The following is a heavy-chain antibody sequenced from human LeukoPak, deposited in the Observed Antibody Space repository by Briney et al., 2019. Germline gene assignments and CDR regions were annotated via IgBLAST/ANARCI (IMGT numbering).Heavy chain of an antibody. Sequence: ASVKVSCKASGYTFSNYYVHWVRQAPGQGLEWMGVIDPSGGSTNYAQKFQGRVTMTRDTSTSTVYMEMSSLRSEDTAVYYCARDSTVTTFRGCVDPWGQGTLVTVSS. V-gene: IGHV1-46*01. J-gene: IGHJ5*02. CDR3: ARDSTVTTFRGCVDP. D-gene: IGHD4-17*01. CDR1: GYTFSNYY. CDR2: IDPSGGST.